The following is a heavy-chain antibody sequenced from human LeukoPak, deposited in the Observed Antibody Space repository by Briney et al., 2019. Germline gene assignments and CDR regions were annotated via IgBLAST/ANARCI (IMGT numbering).Heavy chain of an antibody. J-gene: IGHJ4*02. CDR3: ARAYANYDYVWGSYSSYYFDY. CDR1: GGSISSGGYY. D-gene: IGHD3-16*02. Sequence: SETLSLTCTVSGGSISSGGYYWSWIRQHPGKGLEWIVYIYYSGSTYYNPSLKSRVTISVDTSKNQFSLKLSSVAAADTAVYYCARAYANYDYVWGSYSSYYFDYWGQGTLVTVSS. V-gene: IGHV4-31*03. CDR2: IYYSGST.